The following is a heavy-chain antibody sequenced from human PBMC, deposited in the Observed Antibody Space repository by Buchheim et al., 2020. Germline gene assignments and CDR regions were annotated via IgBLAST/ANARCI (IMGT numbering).Heavy chain of an antibody. D-gene: IGHD3-3*01. Sequence: QVQLVQSGAEVKKPGASVKVSCKASGYTFTDYYMFWVRQAPGQGPEWMGWINSNNGSTNYAQKFQGRVTMTRDTSISTAYMELSGLTADDTAVYYCARESRSGYSRFDPWGQGTL. CDR3: ARESRSGYSRFDP. V-gene: IGHV1-2*02. CDR2: INSNNGST. J-gene: IGHJ5*02. CDR1: GYTFTDYY.